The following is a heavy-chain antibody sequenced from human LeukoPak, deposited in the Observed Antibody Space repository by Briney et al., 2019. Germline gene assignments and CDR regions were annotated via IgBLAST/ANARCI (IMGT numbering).Heavy chain of an antibody. D-gene: IGHD4-17*01. CDR3: ARCSDKYGDYGHY. J-gene: IGHJ4*02. CDR2: ISYDGTNK. CDR1: GFTFSSYA. Sequence: GRSLRLSCAASGFTFSSYAMHWVRQAPGKGLEWVAVISYDGTNKHYADSVKGRFTISRDNSKNTLYLQMDSLRTEDMAMYYCARCSDKYGDYGHYWGQGTLVTVSS. V-gene: IGHV3-30-3*01.